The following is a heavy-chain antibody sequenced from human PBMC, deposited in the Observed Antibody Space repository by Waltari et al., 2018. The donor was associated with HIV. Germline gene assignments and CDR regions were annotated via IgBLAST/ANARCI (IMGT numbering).Heavy chain of an antibody. CDR3: ARLEIDNSGYYYDDH. CDR1: RRPISSSSYY. J-gene: IGHJ4*02. CDR2: IYYSGST. Sequence: QLQLQESGPGLVKPSETLSHPCTVSRRPISSSSYYWGWIRQPPGKGLEWIGNIYYSGSTYYSPSLKSRVTMSVDTSKNQFSLKLSSVTAADTAVYYCARLEIDNSGYYYDDHWGQGTLVTVSS. D-gene: IGHD3-22*01. V-gene: IGHV4-39*01.